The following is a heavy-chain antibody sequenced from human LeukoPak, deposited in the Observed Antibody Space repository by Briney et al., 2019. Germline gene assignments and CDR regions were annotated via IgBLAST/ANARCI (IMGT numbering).Heavy chain of an antibody. D-gene: IGHD1-1*01. V-gene: IGHV3-23*01. CDR2: ISGSGGST. CDR3: AKDKVQLERRSEDWFDP. Sequence: GGSLRLSCAASGFTFSSYAMSWVRQAPGKGLEWVSAISGSGGSTYYADSVKGRFTISRDNSKNTLYLQMNRLRAEDTAVYYCAKDKVQLERRSEDWFDPWGQGTLVTVSS. J-gene: IGHJ5*02. CDR1: GFTFSSYA.